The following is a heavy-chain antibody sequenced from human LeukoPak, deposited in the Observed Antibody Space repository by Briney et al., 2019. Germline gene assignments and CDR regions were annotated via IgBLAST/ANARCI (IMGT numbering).Heavy chain of an antibody. J-gene: IGHJ3*02. V-gene: IGHV1-69*05. D-gene: IGHD5-18*01. Sequence: SVKVSCKASGGTFSSYAISLVRQAPGQGLEWMGRTIPIFGTANYAQKFQGRVTITTDESTSTAYMELSSLRSEDTAVYYCARITAMVTYGAFDIWGQGTMVTVSS. CDR2: TIPIFGTA. CDR1: GGTFSSYA. CDR3: ARITAMVTYGAFDI.